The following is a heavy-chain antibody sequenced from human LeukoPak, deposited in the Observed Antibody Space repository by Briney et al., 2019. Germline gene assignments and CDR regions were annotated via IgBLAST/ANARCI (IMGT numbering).Heavy chain of an antibody. Sequence: PGGSLRLSCAASGFTFSSSYMYWVRQAPGKGLEWVSFFYRGDSTYYAEPVRGRFTISRDNSKNTLYLLMNSLIPEDTAVYYCARAGNYGDYVYAFDIWGQGTMVTVS. D-gene: IGHD4-17*01. V-gene: IGHV3-53*01. CDR1: GFTFSSSY. CDR2: FYRGDST. CDR3: ARAGNYGDYVYAFDI. J-gene: IGHJ3*02.